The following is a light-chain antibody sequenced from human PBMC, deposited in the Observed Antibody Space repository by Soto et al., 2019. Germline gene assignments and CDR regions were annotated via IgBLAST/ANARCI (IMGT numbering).Light chain of an antibody. CDR2: LGS. Sequence: DIVMTQSPLSLPVTPGEPASISCKSSQSLLHGNGKTYLDWYLQKPGQSPQLLISLGSNRASGVPDRFSGRGSGSDFTLKISRVEAEDVGVYYCMQALQMPLTFGGGTKVEIK. CDR3: MQALQMPLT. V-gene: IGKV2-28*01. J-gene: IGKJ4*01. CDR1: QSLLHGNGKTY.